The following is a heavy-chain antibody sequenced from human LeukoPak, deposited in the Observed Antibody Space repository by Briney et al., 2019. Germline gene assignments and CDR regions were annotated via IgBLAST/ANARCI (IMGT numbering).Heavy chain of an antibody. CDR2: IYYSGST. Sequence: SETLSLTCTVSGGSISSSSYYWGWIRQPPGKGLEWIGSIYYSGSTNYNPSLKSRVTISVDTSKNQFSLKLSSVTAADTAVYYCARIELGYCSGGSCRDAFDIWGRGTMVTVSS. CDR3: ARIELGYCSGGSCRDAFDI. V-gene: IGHV4-39*07. J-gene: IGHJ3*02. CDR1: GGSISSSSYY. D-gene: IGHD2-15*01.